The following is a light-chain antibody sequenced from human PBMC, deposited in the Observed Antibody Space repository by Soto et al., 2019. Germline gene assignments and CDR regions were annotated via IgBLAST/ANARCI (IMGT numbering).Light chain of an antibody. J-gene: IGKJ1*01. CDR3: QPYGSSPWT. V-gene: IGKV3-20*01. CDR1: QSVSSSY. CDR2: GAS. Sequence: EIVLTQSPGTLSLSPGERATLSCRASQSVSSSYLAWYQQKPGQAPRLLIYGASSRATGIPDRFSGSGSGTDFTLTISRLEPEVFAVYYCQPYGSSPWTVGQGTKVEI.